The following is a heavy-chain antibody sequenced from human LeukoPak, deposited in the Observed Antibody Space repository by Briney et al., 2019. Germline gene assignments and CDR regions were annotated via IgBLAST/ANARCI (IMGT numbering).Heavy chain of an antibody. Sequence: PSETLSLTCAVSGGSISSSNWGSWVRQPPGKGLEWIGEILHSGSTNYNPSLKSRISISVDKSKNQFSLNLTSVTAADTAVYYCAAIKITLLRGVVTHFDYWGQGTLVTVSS. CDR2: ILHSGST. CDR3: AAIKITLLRGVVTHFDY. CDR1: GGSISSSNW. V-gene: IGHV4-4*02. J-gene: IGHJ4*02. D-gene: IGHD3-10*01.